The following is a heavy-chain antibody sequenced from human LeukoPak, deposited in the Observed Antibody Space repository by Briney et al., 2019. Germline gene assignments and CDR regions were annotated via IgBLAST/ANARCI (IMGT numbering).Heavy chain of an antibody. CDR3: ARGEYCGGDCYSD. D-gene: IGHD2-21*02. Sequence: PGGSLRLSCAASGFTFSSYSMNWVRQAPGKGLEWVSSISSSSSYIYYADSVKGRFTISRDNAKKSLYLQMNSLRAEDTAVYYCARGEYCGGDCYSDWGQGTLVTVSS. J-gene: IGHJ4*02. CDR1: GFTFSSYS. V-gene: IGHV3-21*01. CDR2: ISSSSSYI.